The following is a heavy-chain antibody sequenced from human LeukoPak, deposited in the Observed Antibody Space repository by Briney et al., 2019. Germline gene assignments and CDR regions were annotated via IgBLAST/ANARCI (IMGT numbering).Heavy chain of an antibody. D-gene: IGHD3-10*01. V-gene: IGHV4-34*01. CDR1: GGSFSGYY. CDR3: ARERRVRGVHSNWFDP. J-gene: IGHJ5*02. Sequence: PSETLSLTCAVYGGSFSGYYWSWIRQPPGKGLEWIGEINHSGSTNYNPSLKSRVTISVDTSKNQFSLKLSSVTAADTAVYYCARERRVRGVHSNWFDPWGQGTLVTVSS. CDR2: INHSGST.